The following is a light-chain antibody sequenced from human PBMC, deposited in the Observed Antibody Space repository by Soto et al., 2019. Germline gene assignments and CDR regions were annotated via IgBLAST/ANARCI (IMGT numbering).Light chain of an antibody. CDR2: DVS. Sequence: HSALTQPRSVSGSPGQSVTISCTGTSSDVGGYNYVSWYQQHPGKAPKLMIYDVSKRPSGVPDRFSGSKSGNTASLTISGLQAEDEADYYCCSYAGIYTSVFGGGTKLTVL. J-gene: IGLJ2*01. V-gene: IGLV2-11*01. CDR3: CSYAGIYTSV. CDR1: SSDVGGYNY.